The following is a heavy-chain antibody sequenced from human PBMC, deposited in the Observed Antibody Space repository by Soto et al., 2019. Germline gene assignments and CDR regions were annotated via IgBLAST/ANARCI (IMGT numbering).Heavy chain of an antibody. D-gene: IGHD6-6*01. CDR3: ARGGSFSSPGTFDY. CDR2: ISAYNGTA. V-gene: IGHV1-18*01. J-gene: IGHJ4*02. CDR1: GYTFTSYG. Sequence: ASVKVSCKASGYTFTSYGISWVRQAPGQGLEWMGWISAYNGTANYAQKFQGRVTITADESTSTAYMELSSLRSEDTAVYYCARGGSFSSPGTFDYWGQATLVTVSS.